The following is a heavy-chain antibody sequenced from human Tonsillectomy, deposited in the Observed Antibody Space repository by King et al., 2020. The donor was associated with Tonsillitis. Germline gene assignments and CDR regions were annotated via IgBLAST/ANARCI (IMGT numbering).Heavy chain of an antibody. V-gene: IGHV5-51*01. CDR2: IYPGDSET. CDR3: ARHEVVAARGRPATFAFDI. CDR1: GYSFTNYW. Sequence: QLVQSGAEVKKPGESVKISCKGAGYSFTNYWIGWVRQMPGKGLEWMGVIYPGDSETRYSPSFQGQVTISADKSIRIVYLQWSSLKASDTAMYYCARHEVVAARGRPATFAFDIWGQGTMVTVSS. D-gene: IGHD1-26*01. J-gene: IGHJ3*02.